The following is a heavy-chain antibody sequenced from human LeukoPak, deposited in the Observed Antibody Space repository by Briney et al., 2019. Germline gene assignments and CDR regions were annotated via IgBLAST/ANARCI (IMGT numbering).Heavy chain of an antibody. CDR3: ATRPAGSTWYGVFDY. V-gene: IGHV4-59*11. CDR2: VFNGGST. CDR1: GVSLNSHY. Sequence: SETLSLTCTVSGVSLNSHYWSWIRQPPGKGLEWIGYVFNGGSTNYNPSLKSRVTMSVDTSRDQFSLRLTSVTAADTAIYYCATRPAGSTWYGVFDYWSQGTLVTVSS. D-gene: IGHD6-13*01. J-gene: IGHJ4*02.